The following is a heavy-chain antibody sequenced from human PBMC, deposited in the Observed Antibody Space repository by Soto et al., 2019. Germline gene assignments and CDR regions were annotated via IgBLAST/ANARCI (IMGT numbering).Heavy chain of an antibody. D-gene: IGHD6-19*01. CDR1: GFTFSSYW. Sequence: PGGSLRLSCAASGFTFSSYWMHWVRQAPGKGLVWVSRINSDGSSTSYADSVKGRFTISRDNAKNTLYLQMNSLRAEDTAVYYCARASSSGRYWEIDYWGQGTLVTVSS. V-gene: IGHV3-74*01. CDR2: INSDGSST. J-gene: IGHJ4*02. CDR3: ARASSSGRYWEIDY.